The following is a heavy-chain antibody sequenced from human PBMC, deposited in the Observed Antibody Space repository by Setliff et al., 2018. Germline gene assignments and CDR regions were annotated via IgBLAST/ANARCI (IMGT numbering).Heavy chain of an antibody. D-gene: IGHD3-10*01. CDR3: ARHVGIRGRGYNYYYYYMDV. V-gene: IGHV4-61*09. J-gene: IGHJ6*03. Sequence: PSESLSLTCTVSGGSISSGSNYWSWIRQPAGRGLEWIGHIDPSGNTNYHPSLKSRVTITGDTSKNHFSLNLSAVTATDTAIYYCARHVGIRGRGYNYYYYYMDVWGKGTTVTVSS. CDR2: IDPSGNT. CDR1: GGSISSGSNY.